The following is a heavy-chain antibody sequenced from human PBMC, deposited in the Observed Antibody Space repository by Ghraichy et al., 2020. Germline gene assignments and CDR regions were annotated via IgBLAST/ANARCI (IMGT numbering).Heavy chain of an antibody. J-gene: IGHJ6*02. Sequence: GGSLRLSCVGSGFTFSSYSMNWVHQSPGKGLEWVSYITGSGSFRTYADSVKGRFTISRDNARNTLYLEMNSLRDEDRAVYYCARGSTVVRFYYYGGMDVWGQGTTVTVSS. CDR2: ITGSGSFR. CDR3: ARGSTVVRFYYYGGMDV. V-gene: IGHV3-48*02. CDR1: GFTFSSYS. D-gene: IGHD4-23*01.